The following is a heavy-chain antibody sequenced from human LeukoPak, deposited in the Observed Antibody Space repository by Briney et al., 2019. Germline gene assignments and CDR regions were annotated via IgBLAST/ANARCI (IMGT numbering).Heavy chain of an antibody. CDR3: AKQQTYGSGSPVNWFDP. J-gene: IGHJ5*02. CDR1: GFTFSSYA. CDR2: ISGSGGST. D-gene: IGHD3-10*01. Sequence: GGSLRLSCAASGFTFSSYAMSWVRQAPGKGLEWVSAISGSGGSTYYADSVKGRFTISRDNSKNTLYLQMNSLRAEDTAVYYCAKQQTYGSGSPVNWFDPWGQGTLVTVSS. V-gene: IGHV3-23*01.